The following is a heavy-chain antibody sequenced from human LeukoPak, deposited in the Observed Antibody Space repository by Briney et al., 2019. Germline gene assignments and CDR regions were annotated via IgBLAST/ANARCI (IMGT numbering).Heavy chain of an antibody. D-gene: IGHD4-23*01. Sequence: GESLKISCKGSGYSFTSYWIGWVRQMPGKGLEWMGIIYPGDSDTRYSPSFQGQVTISADKSISTAYLQWSSLKASDTAMYYCARRGGDYGGNYLFDYWGQGTLVTVSS. CDR3: ARRGGDYGGNYLFDY. CDR1: GYSFTSYW. V-gene: IGHV5-51*01. CDR2: IYPGDSDT. J-gene: IGHJ4*02.